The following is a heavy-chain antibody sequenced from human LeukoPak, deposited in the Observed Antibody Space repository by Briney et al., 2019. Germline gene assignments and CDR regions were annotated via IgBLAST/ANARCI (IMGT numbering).Heavy chain of an antibody. V-gene: IGHV4-59*01. CDR1: GGSISSYY. CDR2: IYYSGST. D-gene: IGHD2-2*01. Sequence: SETLSLTCTVSGGSISSYYWSWIRKPPGKGLEWIGYIYYSGSTNYNPSLKSRVTISVDTSKNQFSLKLSSVTAADTAVYYCARGHCSSTSCLGMDVWGKGTTVTVSS. J-gene: IGHJ6*04. CDR3: ARGHCSSTSCLGMDV.